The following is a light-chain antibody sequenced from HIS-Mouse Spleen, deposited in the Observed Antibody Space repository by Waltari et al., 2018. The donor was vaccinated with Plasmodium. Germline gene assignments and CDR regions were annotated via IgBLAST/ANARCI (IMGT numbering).Light chain of an antibody. CDR3: YSTDSSGNHRV. J-gene: IGLJ3*02. CDR1: ALPKKY. CDR2: EDS. V-gene: IGLV3-10*01. Sequence: SYELTQPPSVSVSPGQTARITCSGDALPKKYADWYQRKSGQAPLLVIYEDSKRPSGIPERFSGSSSGTMATLTISGAQVEDEADYYCYSTDSSGNHRVFGGGTKLTVL.